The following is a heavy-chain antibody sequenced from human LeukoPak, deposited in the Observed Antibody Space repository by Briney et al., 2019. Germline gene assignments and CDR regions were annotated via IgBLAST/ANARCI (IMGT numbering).Heavy chain of an antibody. Sequence: PGGSLRLSCAASGFTFSTYNMIWVRQAPGKGLQWVSYISSGSNTIYYADSVKGRFTISRDDAKNSLYLQMNSLRAEDTAVYYCARDPFIAARPNFDYWGQGTLVTVSS. V-gene: IGHV3-48*01. J-gene: IGHJ4*02. CDR2: ISSGSNTI. CDR3: ARDPFIAARPNFDY. D-gene: IGHD6-6*01. CDR1: GFTFSTYN.